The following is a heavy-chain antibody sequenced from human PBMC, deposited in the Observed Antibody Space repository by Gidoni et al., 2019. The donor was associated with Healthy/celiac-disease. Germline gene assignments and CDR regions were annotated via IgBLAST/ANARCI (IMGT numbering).Heavy chain of an antibody. CDR1: GGTFSSYA. D-gene: IGHD3-3*01. CDR3: ARGLRITIFGVVRYFDY. CDR2: IIPIFGTA. V-gene: IGHV1-69*01. Sequence: QVQLVQSGAEVKKPGSSVKVSCKASGGTFSSYAISWVRQAPGQGLEWMGGIIPIFGTANYAQKFQGRDTITADESTSTAYMELSSLRSEDTAVYYCARGLRITIFGVVRYFDYWGQGTLVTVSS. J-gene: IGHJ4*02.